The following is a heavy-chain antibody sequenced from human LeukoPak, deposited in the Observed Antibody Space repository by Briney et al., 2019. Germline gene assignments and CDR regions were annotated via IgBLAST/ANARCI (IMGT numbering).Heavy chain of an antibody. CDR1: GFTFSSYS. CDR2: ISSSSSYI. CDR3: ARGVTVVVPAAMVDY. J-gene: IGHJ4*02. Sequence: PGGSLRLSCAASGFTFSSYSMNWVRQAPGKGLEWVSSISSSSSYIYYADSVKGRFTISRDNAKNSLYLQMNSLRAEDTAVYYCARGVTVVVPAAMVDYWGQGTLVTVSS. D-gene: IGHD2-2*01. V-gene: IGHV3-21*01.